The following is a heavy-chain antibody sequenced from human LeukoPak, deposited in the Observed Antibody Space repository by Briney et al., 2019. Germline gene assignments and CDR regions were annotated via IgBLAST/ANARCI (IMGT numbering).Heavy chain of an antibody. J-gene: IGHJ4*02. D-gene: IGHD3-9*01. V-gene: IGHV3-23*01. CDR3: ARTYYDILTGYNPYFDY. CDR2: ISGSGDNT. CDR1: GFTFSSHG. Sequence: GGSLRLSCAASGFTFSSHGMSWVRQAPGKGLEWVSTISGSGDNTYYADSVKGRFTISRDNSKNTLYLQMNSLRAEDTAVYYCARTYYDILTGYNPYFDYWGQGILVTVSS.